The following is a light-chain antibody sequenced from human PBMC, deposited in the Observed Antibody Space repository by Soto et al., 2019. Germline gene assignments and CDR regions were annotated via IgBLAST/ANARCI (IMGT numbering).Light chain of an antibody. CDR1: STNIGAGND. J-gene: IGLJ1*01. CDR2: GNS. V-gene: IGLV1-40*01. CDR3: QSYDSGLSFYV. Sequence: QSALTQPRSVSGAPGQRVTISCTGTSTNIGAGNDVPWYQQLPGTAPKLLIYGNSNRPSGVPDRFSGSKSGTSASLAITGLQAEDEADYYCQSYDSGLSFYVFGTGTKVTVL.